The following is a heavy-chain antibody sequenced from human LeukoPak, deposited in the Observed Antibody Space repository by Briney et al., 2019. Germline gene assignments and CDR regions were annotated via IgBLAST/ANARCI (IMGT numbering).Heavy chain of an antibody. CDR2: ISGSGGST. Sequence: GGSLRLSCAASRFTFSSYEMNWVRQAPGKGLEGVSAISGSGGSTYYADSVKGRFTISRDNAKNTLYLQMNSLRGQDTSVYYCAKTPQPKYYYDSSGYNWGQGTLVTVSS. J-gene: IGHJ4*02. D-gene: IGHD3-22*01. V-gene: IGHV3-23*01. CDR1: RFTFSSYE. CDR3: AKTPQPKYYYDSSGYN.